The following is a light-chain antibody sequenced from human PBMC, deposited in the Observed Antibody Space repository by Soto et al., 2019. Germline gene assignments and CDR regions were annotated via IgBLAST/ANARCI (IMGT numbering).Light chain of an antibody. Sequence: DIQMTQSPSSLSASVGDRVTITCRASQSISNYLNWYQQKPGKAPRLLIYDASSLQSGVPSRFSGSGSGTDFPLILSSLQPEDFATYYCQQSYSIPFTFGPGNKVDIK. J-gene: IGKJ3*01. CDR3: QQSYSIPFT. V-gene: IGKV1-39*01. CDR2: DAS. CDR1: QSISNY.